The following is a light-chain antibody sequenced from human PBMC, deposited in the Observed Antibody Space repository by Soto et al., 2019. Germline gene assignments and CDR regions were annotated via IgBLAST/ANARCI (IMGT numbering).Light chain of an antibody. Sequence: QSVLTQPPSVSAAPGQKVTISCSGSSSNIGNNIVSWYQKQLPGTATKLLIYGNDRRPSGITDRFSGSKSGTSATLGITGLQTGNEADYYCATWDASLSEVVFGGGTKVTVL. CDR2: GND. CDR1: SSNIGNNI. V-gene: IGLV1-51*01. CDR3: ATWDASLSEVV. J-gene: IGLJ3*02.